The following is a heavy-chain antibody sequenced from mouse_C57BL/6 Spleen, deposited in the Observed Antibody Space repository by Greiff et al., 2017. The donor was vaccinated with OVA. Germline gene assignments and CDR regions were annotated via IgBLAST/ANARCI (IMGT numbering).Heavy chain of an antibody. J-gene: IGHJ2*01. CDR3: ARDPGYFDY. Sequence: EVKVVESEGGLVQPGSSMKLSCTASGFTFSDYYMAWVRQVPEKGLEWVANINYDGSSTYYLDSLKSRFIISRDNAKNILYLQMSSLKSEDTATYYCARDPGYFDYWGQGTTLTVSS. V-gene: IGHV5-16*01. CDR2: INYDGSST. CDR1: GFTFSDYY.